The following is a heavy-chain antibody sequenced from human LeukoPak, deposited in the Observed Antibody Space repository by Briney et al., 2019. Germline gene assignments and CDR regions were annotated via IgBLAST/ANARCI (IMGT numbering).Heavy chain of an antibody. CDR1: GFTFSSYG. CDR3: AKEVGTSALDY. J-gene: IGHJ4*02. Sequence: GGSLRLSCAASGFTFSSYGMHWVRQAPGKGLEWVAFIRYDGSNKYYADSVKGRFTISRDNSKNTLYLQMNSLRAEDTAVYYCAKEVGTSALDYWGQGTLVTVSS. CDR2: IRYDGSNK. D-gene: IGHD1-26*01. V-gene: IGHV3-30*02.